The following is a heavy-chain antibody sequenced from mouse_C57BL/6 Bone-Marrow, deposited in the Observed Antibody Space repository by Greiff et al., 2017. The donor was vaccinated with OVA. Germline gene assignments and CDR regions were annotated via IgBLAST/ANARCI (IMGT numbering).Heavy chain of an antibody. D-gene: IGHD1-1*01. J-gene: IGHJ3*01. V-gene: IGHV5-12*01. CDR1: GFTFSDYY. CDR2: ISNGGGST. Sequence: DVQLVESGGGLVQPGGSLKLSCAASGFTFSDYYMYWVRQTPEKRLEWVAYISNGGGSTYYPDTVKGRFTISRDNAKNTLYLQMSRLKSEDTAMYYCARQFYYGSSYVAYWGQGTLVTVSA. CDR3: ARQFYYGSSYVAY.